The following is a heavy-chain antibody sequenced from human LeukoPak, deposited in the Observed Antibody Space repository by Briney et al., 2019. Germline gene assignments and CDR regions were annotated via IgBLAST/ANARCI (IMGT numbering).Heavy chain of an antibody. CDR2: IQYDGSNQ. CDR3: DCSSTTCYAAGDY. D-gene: IGHD2-2*01. CDR1: PFTFSSYG. J-gene: IGHJ4*02. Sequence: GGSLRLSCAASPFTFSSYGMHWVRQAPGKGLEWVAYIQYDGSNQQYADSVKGRFSISRDSSKNTLYLQMNSLRLEDTAVYYCDCSSTTCYAAGDYWGQGTLVTVSS. V-gene: IGHV3-30*02.